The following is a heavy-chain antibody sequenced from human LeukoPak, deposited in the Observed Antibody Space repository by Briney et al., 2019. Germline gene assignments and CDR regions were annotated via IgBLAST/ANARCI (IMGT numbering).Heavy chain of an antibody. CDR3: ARDYKGGFDY. CDR2: ISSSSSYI. CDR1: GFTFSSYS. J-gene: IGHJ4*02. D-gene: IGHD3-16*01. Sequence: GGSLRLSCAASGFTFSSYSMNWVRQAPGKGLEWVSSISSSSSYIYYADSVKGRFTIPRDNAKNSLYLQMNCLRAEDTAVYYYARDYKGGFDYWGQGTLVTVSS. V-gene: IGHV3-21*01.